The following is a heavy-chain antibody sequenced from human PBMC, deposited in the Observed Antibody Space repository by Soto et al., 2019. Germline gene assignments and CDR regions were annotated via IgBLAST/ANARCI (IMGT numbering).Heavy chain of an antibody. CDR2: INHSGST. Sequence: QVQLQQWGAGLLKPSETLSLTCAVYGGSFSGYYWSWIRQPPGKGWEWIGEINHSGSTNYNPSLKSRVTISVDTSRNQFSLKLSSVTAADTAVYYCAAGPQNNWFDPWGQGTLVTVSS. CDR1: GGSFSGYY. V-gene: IGHV4-34*01. J-gene: IGHJ5*02. CDR3: AAGPQNNWFDP.